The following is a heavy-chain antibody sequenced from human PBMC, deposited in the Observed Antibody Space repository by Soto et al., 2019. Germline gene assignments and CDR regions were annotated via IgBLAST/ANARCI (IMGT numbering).Heavy chain of an antibody. D-gene: IGHD6-19*01. J-gene: IGHJ4*02. Sequence: GGSLRLSCAASGFTFSSYTMSWVRQAPGKGLEWVASISGGGGTYHVDSVKGRFTISRDNSKNRLFLQMNSLRAEDTAVYYCAKGAVAVAGRTNNFDSWGQGILVTVSS. CDR1: GFTFSSYT. CDR3: AKGAVAVAGRTNNFDS. CDR2: ISGGGGT. V-gene: IGHV3-23*01.